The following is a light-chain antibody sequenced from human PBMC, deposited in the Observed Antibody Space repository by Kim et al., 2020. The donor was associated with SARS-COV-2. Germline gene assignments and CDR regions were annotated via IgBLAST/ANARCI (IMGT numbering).Light chain of an antibody. CDR3: HQYGSSPWT. Sequence: QGERATLSCRASQSVRSNYLAWYQQRPGQAPRLLIYATSSRATGIPDRFSGSGSGTDFTLTISRLEADDFAVYSCHQYGSSPWTFGQGTKV. V-gene: IGKV3-20*01. CDR1: QSVRSNY. CDR2: ATS. J-gene: IGKJ1*01.